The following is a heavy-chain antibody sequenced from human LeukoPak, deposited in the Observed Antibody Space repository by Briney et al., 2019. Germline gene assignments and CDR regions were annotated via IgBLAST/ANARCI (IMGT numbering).Heavy chain of an antibody. V-gene: IGHV1-2*02. Sequence: VASVKVSCKASGYTFTGYYMHWVRQAPGQGLEWMGWINPNSGGTNYAQKFQGRVTMTRDTSISTAYMELSRLRSDDTAVYYCAQSLYCSSTSCYSGFDHWGQGTLVTVSS. CDR2: INPNSGGT. CDR1: GYTFTGYY. D-gene: IGHD2-2*01. CDR3: AQSLYCSSTSCYSGFDH. J-gene: IGHJ4*02.